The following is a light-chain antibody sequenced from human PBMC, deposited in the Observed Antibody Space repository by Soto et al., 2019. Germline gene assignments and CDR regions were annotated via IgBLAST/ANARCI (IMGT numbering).Light chain of an antibody. V-gene: IGKV1-39*01. J-gene: IGKJ4*01. CDR1: QSMSIY. CDR2: AAS. CDR3: QQSYSTPLT. Sequence: DIQMTQSPSSLSASVGDRVTITCRASQSMSIYLNWYQQKPGKAPNLLIYAASNLQSGVPSRFSGSGSGTDFTLTISSLQPADFATYYCQQSYSTPLTFGGGTNVEIK.